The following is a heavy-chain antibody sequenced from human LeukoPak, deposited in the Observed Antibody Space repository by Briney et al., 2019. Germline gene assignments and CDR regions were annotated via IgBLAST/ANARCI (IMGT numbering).Heavy chain of an antibody. Sequence: GASVKVSCKASGYTFTNYDINWVRQATGQGLEWMGYTNPNSGFTTYAQKFQGRVTMTRDTSISTAYMELSSLRSDDTAAYYCARVPRELGAYWGPGTLVTVSS. CDR2: TNPNSGFT. CDR3: ARVPRELGAY. J-gene: IGHJ4*02. CDR1: GYTFTNYD. V-gene: IGHV1-8*01. D-gene: IGHD3-16*01.